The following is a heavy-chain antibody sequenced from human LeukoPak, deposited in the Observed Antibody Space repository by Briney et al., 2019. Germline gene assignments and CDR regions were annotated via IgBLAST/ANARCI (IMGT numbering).Heavy chain of an antibody. J-gene: IGHJ5*02. CDR2: ISSSSSTI. Sequence: GGSLRLSCAASGFTFSSYSMNWVRQAPGKGLEWVSYISSSSSTIYYADSVKGRFTISRDNAKNSLYLQMNSLGDEDTAVYYCARGVPFWSGYYNWFDPWGQGTLVTVSS. CDR1: GFTFSSYS. CDR3: ARGVPFWSGYYNWFDP. D-gene: IGHD3-3*01. V-gene: IGHV3-48*02.